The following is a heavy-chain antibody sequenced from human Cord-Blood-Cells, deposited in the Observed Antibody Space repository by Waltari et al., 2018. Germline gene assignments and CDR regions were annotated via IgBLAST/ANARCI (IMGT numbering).Heavy chain of an antibody. V-gene: IGHV3-53*01. CDR1: GFTVSSTY. J-gene: IGHJ4*02. D-gene: IGHD2-21*02. Sequence: EVQLVESGGGLIQPGGSLRLSCAASGFTVSSTYISWVRQAAGKGREWVSVIYSGGSTYYADSVKGRFTISRDNSKNTLYLQMNSLRAEDTAVYYCARAVAVVTHYYFDYWGQGTLVTVSS. CDR3: ARAVAVVTHYYFDY. CDR2: IYSGGST.